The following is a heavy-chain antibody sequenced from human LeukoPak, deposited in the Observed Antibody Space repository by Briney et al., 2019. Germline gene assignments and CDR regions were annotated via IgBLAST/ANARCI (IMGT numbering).Heavy chain of an antibody. V-gene: IGHV1-2*06. CDR1: GYTFTGYY. CDR2: INPNSGGT. J-gene: IGHJ4*02. CDR3: ARGGYYYGSGSPPHFDY. D-gene: IGHD3-10*01. Sequence: ASVKVSCKASGYTFTGYYTHWVRQAPGQGLEWMGRINPNSGGTNYAQEFQGRVTMTRDTSINTAYMELRRLRSDDMAVYYCARGGYYYGSGSPPHFDYWGQGTLVTVSS.